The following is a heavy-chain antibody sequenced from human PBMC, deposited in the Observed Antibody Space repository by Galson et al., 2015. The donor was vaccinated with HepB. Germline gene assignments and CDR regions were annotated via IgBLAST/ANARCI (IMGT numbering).Heavy chain of an antibody. J-gene: IGHJ4*02. Sequence: SLRLSCAASGFTFSSYGMHWVRQAPGKGLEWVAVIWYDGSNKYYADSVKGRFTISRDNSKNTLYLQMNSLRAEDTAVYYCARESRLYYDFWSGYYEVWGFDYWGQGTLATVSS. CDR1: GFTFSSYG. D-gene: IGHD3-3*01. CDR3: ARESRLYYDFWSGYYEVWGFDY. CDR2: IWYDGSNK. V-gene: IGHV3-33*01.